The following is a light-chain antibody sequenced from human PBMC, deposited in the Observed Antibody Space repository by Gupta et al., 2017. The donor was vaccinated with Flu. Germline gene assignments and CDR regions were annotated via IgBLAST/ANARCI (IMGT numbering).Light chain of an antibody. J-gene: IGLJ2*01. Sequence: QTALTQPRSVSGSPGQTVTISCTGTSSDVGGYNYVSWYQQHPGKAPKLMIYDVSKRPAGVPVRFSGSKSGNTASLTISGLQAEDEADYYCCSYAGSDTEVFGGGTKLTGL. V-gene: IGLV2-11*01. CDR2: DVS. CDR1: SSDVGGYNY. CDR3: CSYAGSDTEV.